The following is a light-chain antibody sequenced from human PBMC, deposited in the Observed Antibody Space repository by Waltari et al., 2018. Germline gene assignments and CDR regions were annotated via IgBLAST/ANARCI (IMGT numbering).Light chain of an antibody. CDR3: SSYGGNNNLAV. J-gene: IGLJ1*01. CDR2: EVS. V-gene: IGLV2-8*01. CDR1: GSDVGVYTY. Sequence: QSALTQPPSASGSPGQSVTIPCTGTGSDVGVYTYVSWYQLHPGKAPKLIIYEVSKRPSGVPDRFSGSKSGNTASLTVSGLRTEDEADYYCSSYGGNNNLAVFGTGTKVIVL.